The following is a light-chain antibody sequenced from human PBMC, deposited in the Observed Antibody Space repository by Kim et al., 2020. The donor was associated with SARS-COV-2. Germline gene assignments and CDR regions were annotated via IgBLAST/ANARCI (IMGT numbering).Light chain of an antibody. CDR1: SGGIATKY. CDR2: ENK. CDR3: QSYDSDNNGV. V-gene: IGLV6-57*03. J-gene: IGLJ2*01. Sequence: KKVTTSCPRSSGGIATKYVQWYQQGPGSAPSTLSYENKERPSGVPDRCSGSIDSSSESASLTISALKIEDEADYYCQSYDSDNNGVFGGGTQLTVL.